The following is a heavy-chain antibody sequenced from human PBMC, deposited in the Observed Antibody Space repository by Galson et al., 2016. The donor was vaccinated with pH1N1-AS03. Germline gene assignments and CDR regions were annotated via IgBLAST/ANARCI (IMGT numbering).Heavy chain of an antibody. Sequence: LSLTCTVSGASISSSTYYWRWIRQPAGKGLGWIGRGYSSGHTNYNPSLKGRVTISVDTSKNQFSLRLSSVTAADTAFYYCAREDGSTVISKFDYWGQGTLVTVSS. CDR2: GYSSGHT. CDR3: AREDGSTVISKFDY. J-gene: IGHJ4*02. CDR1: GASISSSTYY. D-gene: IGHD5-24*01. V-gene: IGHV4-61*02.